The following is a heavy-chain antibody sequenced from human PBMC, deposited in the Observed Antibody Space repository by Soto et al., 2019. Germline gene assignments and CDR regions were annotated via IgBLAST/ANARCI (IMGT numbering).Heavy chain of an antibody. CDR3: TRAERPDTEYFSDY. CDR2: IRNQTYGGTP. CDR1: GFTFENYS. V-gene: IGHV3-49*04. J-gene: IGHJ4*02. D-gene: IGHD3-3*01. Sequence: GGSLRLSCTTCGFTFENYSINWVRQAPGKGLEWVGLIRNQTYGGTPEYAASIKGRFTISRDDSNDIASLQINRLYTEDSAVYYCTRAERPDTEYFSDYLGQGTLVAVSS.